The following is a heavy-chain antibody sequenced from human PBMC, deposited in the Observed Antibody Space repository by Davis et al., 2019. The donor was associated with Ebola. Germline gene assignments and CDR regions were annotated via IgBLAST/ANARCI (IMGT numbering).Heavy chain of an antibody. Sequence: ASVKVSCKASGYTFTGYYMHWVRQAPGQGLEWMGWINPNSGGTNYAQKFQGRVTMTRDTSIRTAYMELSRLSFDDTAVYYCARPRGWQEAYFDYWGEGSLVTVSS. CDR1: GYTFTGYY. CDR2: INPNSGGT. J-gene: IGHJ4*02. V-gene: IGHV1-2*02. D-gene: IGHD2-15*01. CDR3: ARPRGWQEAYFDY.